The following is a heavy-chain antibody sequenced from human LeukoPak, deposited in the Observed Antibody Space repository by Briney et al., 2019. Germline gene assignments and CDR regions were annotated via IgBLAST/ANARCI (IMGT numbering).Heavy chain of an antibody. J-gene: IGHJ4*02. CDR3: AKDQYDFWSGHPIDY. D-gene: IGHD3-3*01. CDR2: IRYDGSNK. Sequence: HPGGSLRLSCAASGFTFSSYGMHWVRQAPGKGLEWVAFIRYDGSNKYYADSVKGRFTISRDNSKNTLYLQMNSLRAEDTAVYYCAKDQYDFWSGHPIDYWGQGTLVTVSS. V-gene: IGHV3-30*02. CDR1: GFTFSSYG.